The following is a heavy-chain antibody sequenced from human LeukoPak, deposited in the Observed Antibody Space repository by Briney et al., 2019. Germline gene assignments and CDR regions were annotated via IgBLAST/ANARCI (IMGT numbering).Heavy chain of an antibody. J-gene: IGHJ3*02. CDR1: GFTVSSNY. Sequence: GGSLRLSCAASGFTVSSNYMSWVRQAPGKGLEWVSVIYSGDSTYYADSVKGRFTISRDNSKNTLYLQMNSLRAEDTAVYYCARGYSSGKGNAFDIRGQGTMVTVSS. V-gene: IGHV3-53*01. CDR2: IYSGDST. CDR3: ARGYSSGKGNAFDI. D-gene: IGHD6-19*01.